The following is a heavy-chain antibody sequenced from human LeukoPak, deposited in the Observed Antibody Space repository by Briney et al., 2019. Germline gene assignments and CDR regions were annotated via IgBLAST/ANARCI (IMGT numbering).Heavy chain of an antibody. V-gene: IGHV1-69*13. D-gene: IGHD6-13*01. CDR2: IIPIFGTA. CDR3: ARAGIAAAGSLYNWFDP. CDR1: GGTFSSYA. J-gene: IGHJ5*02. Sequence: SVKVSCKASGGTFSSYAISWVRQAPGQGLEWMGGIIPIFGTANYAQKFQGRVTITADESTSTAYMELSSLRSEDTAVYYCARAGIAAAGSLYNWFDPWGQGTLVTVSS.